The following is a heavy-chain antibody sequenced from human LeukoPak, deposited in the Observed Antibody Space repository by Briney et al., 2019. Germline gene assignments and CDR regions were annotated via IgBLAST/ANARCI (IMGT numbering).Heavy chain of an antibody. J-gene: IGHJ4*02. V-gene: IGHV4-30-2*01. CDR3: ARSLVGATRAFDY. Sequence: SQTLSLTCTVSGGSISSGGYYWSCIRQPPGKGLEWIGYIYHSGSPYYNPSLKSRVTISVDRSKNQFSLKLSSVTAADTAVYYCARSLVGATRAFDYWGQGTLVTVSS. D-gene: IGHD1-26*01. CDR1: GGSISSGGYY. CDR2: IYHSGSP.